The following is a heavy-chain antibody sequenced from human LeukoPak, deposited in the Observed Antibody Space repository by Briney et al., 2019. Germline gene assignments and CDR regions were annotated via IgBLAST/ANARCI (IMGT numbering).Heavy chain of an antibody. CDR2: TSSDLDVK. CDR1: GFTFRNYV. J-gene: IGHJ4*02. CDR3: AREGYYGSGSPPSLYFDY. V-gene: IGHV3-30-3*01. D-gene: IGHD3-10*01. Sequence: GGSLRLSCAASGFTFRNYVIHWVRQAPGKGLEWVAVTSSDLDVKLYADSVKGRFTISRDNSRSTLYLQMNSLRPEDTAIYYCAREGYYGSGSPPSLYFDYWGQGTLVTVSS.